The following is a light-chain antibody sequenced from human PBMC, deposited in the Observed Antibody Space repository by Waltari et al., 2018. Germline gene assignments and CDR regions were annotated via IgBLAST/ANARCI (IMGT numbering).Light chain of an antibody. V-gene: IGLV2-8*01. J-gene: IGLJ3*02. CDR1: NNDVGAYQY. CDR3: CSYAGADSLL. CDR2: DVT. Sequence: QSALTQPPSASGSLGQSVTISCTGTNNDVGAYQYVSWYQQYPGKAPKLLIYDVTKRPPGVSDRFSGSKSGRTASLTVSGLQPEDEAIYSCCSYAGADSLLFGGGTKLTVL.